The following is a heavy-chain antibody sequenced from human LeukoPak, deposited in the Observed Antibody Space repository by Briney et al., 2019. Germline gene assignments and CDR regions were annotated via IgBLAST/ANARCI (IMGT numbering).Heavy chain of an antibody. V-gene: IGHV4-39*07. CDR2: INHSGST. J-gene: IGHJ6*03. Sequence: PSETLSLTCTVSGGSISSSSYYWGWIRQPPGKGLEWIGEINHSGSTNYNPSLKSRVTISVDTSKNQFSLKLSSVTAADTAVYYCARFLDYYYYMDVWGKGTTVTISS. CDR3: ARFLDYYYYMDV. CDR1: GGSISSSSYY.